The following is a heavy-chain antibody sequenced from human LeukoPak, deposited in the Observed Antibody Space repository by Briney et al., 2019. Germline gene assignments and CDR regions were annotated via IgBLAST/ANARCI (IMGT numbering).Heavy chain of an antibody. CDR3: ARGGEYYDILTGYMAYYYGMDV. CDR1: GYTFTSYD. J-gene: IGHJ6*02. D-gene: IGHD3-9*01. V-gene: IGHV1-8*01. Sequence: GASVKVSCKASGYTFTSYDINWARQATGQGLEWMGWMNPNSGNTGYAQKFQGRVTMTRNTSISTAYMELSSLRSEDTAVYYCARGGEYYDILTGYMAYYYGMDVWGQGTTVTVSS. CDR2: MNPNSGNT.